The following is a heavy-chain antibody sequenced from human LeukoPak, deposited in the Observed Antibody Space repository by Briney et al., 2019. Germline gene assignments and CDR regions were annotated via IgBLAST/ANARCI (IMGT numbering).Heavy chain of an antibody. D-gene: IGHD6-6*01. CDR3: AKDHMYSSSSSWFDP. J-gene: IGHJ5*02. CDR2: ITGSGENA. Sequence: PGGSLRLSCTASGFAFYNYAMAWVRLAPGKGLEWVSGITGSGENAYFADSVKGRFTISRDNSKNTLHLEMHSLRAEDTAVYYCAKDHMYSSSSSWFDPWGQGTLVIVSS. V-gene: IGHV3-23*01. CDR1: GFAFYNYA.